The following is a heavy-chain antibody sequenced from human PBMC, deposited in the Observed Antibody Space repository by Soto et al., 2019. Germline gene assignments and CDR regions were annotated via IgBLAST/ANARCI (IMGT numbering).Heavy chain of an antibody. J-gene: IGHJ6*02. CDR3: AKEFEGDCVSTSCYDSGMAV. D-gene: IGHD2-2*01. V-gene: IGHV3-30*18. CDR2: ISYDGSNK. CDR1: GFKFSSYG. Sequence: PGGSLRLSCAVSGFKFSSYGMHWVSQAPGKGLEWVAVISYDGSNKYYADSVKGRFTISRDNSKNTLYLQMNSLRAEDTAVYYCAKEFEGDCVSTSCYDSGMAVWGQGTTVTGSS.